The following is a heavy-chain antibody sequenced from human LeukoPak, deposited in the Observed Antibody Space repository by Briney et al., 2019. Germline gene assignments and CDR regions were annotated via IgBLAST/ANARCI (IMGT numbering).Heavy chain of an antibody. V-gene: IGHV3-23*01. CDR2: VSGDGRGT. CDR1: GFTFPTYA. D-gene: IGHD2-2*01. J-gene: IGHJ4*02. CDR3: AKVGVPAAMRRSERSYFDY. Sequence: GGSLRLSCAASGFTFPTYAMTWVRQAPGKGLEWVSAVSGDGRGTYYADSVKGRFTISRDNSKNTLYLQMNSLRADDTAVFYCAKVGVPAAMRRSERSYFDYWGQGTLVTVSS.